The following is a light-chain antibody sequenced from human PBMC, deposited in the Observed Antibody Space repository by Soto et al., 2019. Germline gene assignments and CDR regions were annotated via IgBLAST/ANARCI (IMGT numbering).Light chain of an antibody. CDR1: QGIRSD. V-gene: IGKV1-9*01. CDR2: AAS. CDR3: QQLNSFPYT. J-gene: IGKJ2*01. Sequence: IQLTQSPSSLSASVGDRVTITCRASQGIRSDLAWYQQQPGKAPKLLIYAASILQGGVPSRFSGSGSGTDFTLTISSLRAEDFASYYCQQLNSFPYTFGQGTKLGIK.